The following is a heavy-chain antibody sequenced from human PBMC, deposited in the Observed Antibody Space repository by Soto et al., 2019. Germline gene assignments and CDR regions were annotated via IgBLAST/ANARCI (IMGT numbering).Heavy chain of an antibody. CDR3: ARWSFYGMDV. CDR1: GFTFSSYS. CDR2: ISSSSSYI. J-gene: IGHJ6*02. Sequence: EVQLVESGGGLVKPGGSLRLSCAASGFTFSSYSMNWVRQAPGQGLEWVSSISSSSSYIYYADSVKGRFTISRDNAKNSLYLQMNSLRADDTAVYYCARWSFYGMDVWGQGTTVTVSS. V-gene: IGHV3-21*01.